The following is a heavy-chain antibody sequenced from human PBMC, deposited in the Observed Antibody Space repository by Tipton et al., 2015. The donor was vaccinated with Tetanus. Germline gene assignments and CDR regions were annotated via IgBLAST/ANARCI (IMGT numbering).Heavy chain of an antibody. CDR1: GGSIRGGTFY. CDR3: ARHQSGYFTPFDY. CDR2: IYESGDT. J-gene: IGHJ4*02. D-gene: IGHD3-3*01. Sequence: TLSLTCTVSGGSIRGGTFYWSWIRQPPGKELEWIGSIYESGDTYYIPSLKSRVTISVDTSKNQLSLNLNSIAAADTGVYYCARHQSGYFTPFDYWGQGNLVTVSS. V-gene: IGHV4-39*01.